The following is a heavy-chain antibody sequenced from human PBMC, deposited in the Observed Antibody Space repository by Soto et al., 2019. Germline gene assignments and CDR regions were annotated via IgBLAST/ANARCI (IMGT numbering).Heavy chain of an antibody. CDR1: GYTFTSYA. CDR3: ARGLGYHCHFDL. D-gene: IGHD5-18*01. V-gene: IGHV1-3*01. Sequence: ASVKVSCKASGYTFTSYAMHWVRQAPGQQGQRLEWLGRITAGNGKTTYSQKFQDRVTITRDAFATTAYMELSSLTSEDTAVYFVARGLGYHCHFDLWGQGTLVPVSS. CDR2: ITAGNGKT. J-gene: IGHJ4*02.